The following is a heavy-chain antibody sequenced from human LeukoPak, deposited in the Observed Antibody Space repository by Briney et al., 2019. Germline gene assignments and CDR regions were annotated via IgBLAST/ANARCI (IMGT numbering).Heavy chain of an antibody. Sequence: SETLSLTCTVSGGSISSYYWSWIRQPPGKGLEWIGYIYYSGSTNYNPSLKSRVTISVDTSKNQFSLKLSSVTAAGTAVYYCARDDYDSSATYYYYGMDVWGQGTTVTVSS. CDR1: GGSISSYY. J-gene: IGHJ6*02. D-gene: IGHD3-22*01. CDR2: IYYSGST. CDR3: ARDDYDSSATYYYYGMDV. V-gene: IGHV4-59*01.